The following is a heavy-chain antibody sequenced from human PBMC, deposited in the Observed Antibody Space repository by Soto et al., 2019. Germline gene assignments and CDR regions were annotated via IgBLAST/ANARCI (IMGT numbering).Heavy chain of an antibody. CDR3: ARGGTFAYDTSGYSVY. CDR2: INPKSGGT. Sequence: QVHLVQSGAEVKKPGASVKVSCKTSGYTFSAYYMHWVRQAPGQGLEWMGWINPKSGGTLYAQKFQGRVTMTRETSISTAYMELSRLRSDDTAVYYCARGGTFAYDTSGYSVYWGQGTLVTVSS. V-gene: IGHV1-2*02. D-gene: IGHD3-22*01. J-gene: IGHJ4*02. CDR1: GYTFSAYY.